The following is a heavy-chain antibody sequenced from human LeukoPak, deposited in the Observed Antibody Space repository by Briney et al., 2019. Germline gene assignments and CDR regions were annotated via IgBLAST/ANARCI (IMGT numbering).Heavy chain of an antibody. D-gene: IGHD5/OR15-5a*01. CDR2: ISSNGGST. V-gene: IGHV3-64*01. CDR1: GFTFSSYA. J-gene: IGHJ3*02. CDR3: AKALRLTKNAFDI. Sequence: QAGGSLRLSCAASGFTFSSYAMPWVRQAPGKGLEYVSAISSNGGSTYYANSVKGRFTISRDNSKNTLYLQMGSLRAEDMAVYYCAKALRLTKNAFDIWGQGTMVTVSS.